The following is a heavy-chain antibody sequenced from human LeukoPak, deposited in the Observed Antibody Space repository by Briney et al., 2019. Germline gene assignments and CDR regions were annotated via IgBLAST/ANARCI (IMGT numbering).Heavy chain of an antibody. V-gene: IGHV3-30*02. CDR3: ARDQFERSGYYYVFDL. D-gene: IGHD3-22*01. J-gene: IGHJ3*01. Sequence: HSGGSLRLSCGASGFTFGGYGMQWVRQAPGKGLEWVAFIRYDGTITYYADSVKGRFTVSRDNSRNMLYLQMTSLRTEDAAVYYCARDQFERSGYYYVFDLWGQGTLLAVSS. CDR2: IRYDGTIT. CDR1: GFTFGGYG.